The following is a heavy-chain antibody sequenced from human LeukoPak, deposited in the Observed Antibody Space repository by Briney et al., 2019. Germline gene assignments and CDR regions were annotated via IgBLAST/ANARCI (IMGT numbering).Heavy chain of an antibody. V-gene: IGHV4-31*03. J-gene: IGHJ4*02. CDR1: GGSISSGGHY. Sequence: SETLSLTCTVSGGSISSGGHYWSWIRQHPGKGLEWIGYIYYSGSTYYNPSLKSRVTISVDTSKNQFSLKLSSVTAADTAVYYCARVTTYCSGGSCYPERGFDYWGQGTLVTVSS. CDR2: IYYSGST. D-gene: IGHD2-15*01. CDR3: ARVTTYCSGGSCYPERGFDY.